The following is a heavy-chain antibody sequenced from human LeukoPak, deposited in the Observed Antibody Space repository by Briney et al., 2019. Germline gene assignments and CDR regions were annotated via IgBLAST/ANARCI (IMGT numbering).Heavy chain of an antibody. J-gene: IGHJ4*02. D-gene: IGHD4-17*01. V-gene: IGHV4-39*01. CDR1: GCSISNSRYY. CDR2: IYYSGST. CDR3: ARKDYGDFYFDY. Sequence: PSETLSLTCSVCGCSISNSRYYWDWIRQPPGKGPEWIGSIYYSGSTYYNPSLKSRVTISVDTSKNQFSLKLSSVTAADTAVYYCARKDYGDFYFDYWGQGTLVTVSS.